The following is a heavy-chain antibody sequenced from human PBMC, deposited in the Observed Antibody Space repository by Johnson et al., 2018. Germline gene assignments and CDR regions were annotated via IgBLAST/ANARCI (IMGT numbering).Heavy chain of an antibody. CDR1: GYTFTSSY. CDR2: INPSGGST. V-gene: IGHV1-46*01. D-gene: IGHD3-10*01. J-gene: IGHJ5*02. CDR3: ARGQVLPRNWFDP. Sequence: VQLLESGAEVKKPGASVKVFCKASGYTFTSSYMHWVRQAPGQGLEWMGIINPSGGSTSYPQKFQGRVTMTRDTSTRPVYMELRSLRSEDTAVYYCARGQVLPRNWFDPWGQGTLVTVSS.